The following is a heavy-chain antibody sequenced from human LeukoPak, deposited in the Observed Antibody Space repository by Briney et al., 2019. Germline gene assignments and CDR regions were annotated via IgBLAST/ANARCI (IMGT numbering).Heavy chain of an antibody. Sequence: GGSLRLSCAASGFTFSAYAMTWVRQAAGKGLECVSHITTGGSSIFYADSVKGRFTISRDNAKNSLYLQMNSLRAEDSAVYYCARVRYDSGWYDYWGQGALVTVSS. D-gene: IGHD6-19*01. CDR2: ITTGGSSI. CDR1: GFTFSAYA. V-gene: IGHV3-48*04. J-gene: IGHJ4*02. CDR3: ARVRYDSGWYDY.